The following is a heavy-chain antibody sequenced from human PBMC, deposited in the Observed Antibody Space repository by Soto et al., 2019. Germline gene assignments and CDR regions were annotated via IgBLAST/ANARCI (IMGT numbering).Heavy chain of an antibody. D-gene: IGHD3-3*01. Sequence: GGSLRLSCAASGFTFSDYYMSWIRQAPGKGLEWVSYISSSGSTIYYADSVKGRFTISRDNVKNSLYLQMNSLRAEDTAVYYCARDRLPIFGGPYYYYMDVWGKGTTVTVSS. CDR2: ISSSGSTI. J-gene: IGHJ6*03. V-gene: IGHV3-11*01. CDR3: ARDRLPIFGGPYYYYMDV. CDR1: GFTFSDYY.